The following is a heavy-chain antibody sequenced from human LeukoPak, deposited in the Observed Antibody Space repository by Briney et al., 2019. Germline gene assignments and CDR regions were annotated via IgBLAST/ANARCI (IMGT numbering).Heavy chain of an antibody. CDR2: IFDNGST. J-gene: IGHJ4*02. CDR1: GDSLTNFY. CDR3: ARGGYGSAFDF. Sequence: SETLSLTCTVSGDSLTNFYWSWIRQPPGKGLEWVASIFDNGSTNDNRSLKSRITISLDTSNNQFSLTVNSVTAADTAVYYCARGGYGSAFDFWGQGTLVTVSS. D-gene: IGHD3-10*01. V-gene: IGHV4-59*01.